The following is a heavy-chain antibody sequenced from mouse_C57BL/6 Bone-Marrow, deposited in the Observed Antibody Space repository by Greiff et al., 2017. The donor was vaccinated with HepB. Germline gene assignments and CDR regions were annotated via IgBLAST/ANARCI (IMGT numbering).Heavy chain of an antibody. CDR3: ARIYYDYGDV. D-gene: IGHD2-4*01. Sequence: EVKLVESGGGLVKPGGSLKLSCAASGFTFGSYAMSWVRQTPEKRLEWVATISDGGSYTYYPDNVKGRFTISRDNAKNNLYLQMSHLKSEDTAMYYCARIYYDYGDVWGTGTTVTVSS. CDR2: ISDGGSYT. CDR1: GFTFGSYA. V-gene: IGHV5-4*03. J-gene: IGHJ1*03.